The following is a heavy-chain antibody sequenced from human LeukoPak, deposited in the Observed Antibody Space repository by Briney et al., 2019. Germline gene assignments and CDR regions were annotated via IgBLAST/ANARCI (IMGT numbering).Heavy chain of an antibody. V-gene: IGHV3-11*06. Sequence: GGSLRLSCSASGFTFSDYYMSWLRQAPGKGLEYLSYISGTSSDTDYADSVRGRFTISRDNAENSLYLQMNSLRVEDTAVYYCARTARTPAYWGQGTLVTVSS. D-gene: IGHD6-6*01. CDR3: ARTARTPAY. CDR2: ISGTSSDT. J-gene: IGHJ4*02. CDR1: GFTFSDYY.